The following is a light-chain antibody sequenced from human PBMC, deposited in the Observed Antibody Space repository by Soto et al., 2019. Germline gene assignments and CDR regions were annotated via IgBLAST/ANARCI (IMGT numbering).Light chain of an antibody. Sequence: QSVLTQPRSVSGSPGQSVTISCTGTSSDVGDYNYVSWYQQYPGKAPKLGIYDVSKRPSGVPDRFSGSKSGNTASLTISGLQAEDAADYYCCSFAGSYTFWVFGGGTKVTVL. CDR1: SSDVGDYNY. V-gene: IGLV2-11*01. J-gene: IGLJ3*02. CDR3: CSFAGSYTFWV. CDR2: DVS.